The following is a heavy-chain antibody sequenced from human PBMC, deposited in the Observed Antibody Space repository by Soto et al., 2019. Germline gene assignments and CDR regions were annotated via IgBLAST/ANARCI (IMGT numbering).Heavy chain of an antibody. J-gene: IGHJ5*01. CDR1: GGSISSGNYY. D-gene: IGHD2-21*01. V-gene: IGHV4-30-4*01. CDR2: IYSSGSS. Sequence: SETLSLTCTVSGGSISSGNYYWSWIRQSPGRDLEGFGYIYSSGSSYYNPSLMSRVSMSVDTSKNQFSLNLSPVTAADTAVYLCAREGIHVWWAGRVRFDSWGQGTMVTVCS. CDR3: AREGIHVWWAGRVRFDS.